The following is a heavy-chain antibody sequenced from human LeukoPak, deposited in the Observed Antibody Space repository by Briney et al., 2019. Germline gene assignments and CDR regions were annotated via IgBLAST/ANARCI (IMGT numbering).Heavy chain of an antibody. J-gene: IGHJ4*02. D-gene: IGHD6-13*01. CDR1: GFTFSSYA. Sequence: GGSLRLSCAASGFTFSSYAMHWVRQAPGKGLEYVSAISSNGGSTYYANSVKGRFTISRDNSKNTLYLQMGSLRAVDMAVYYCARDNAIAAAGYFDYWGQGTLVTVSS. V-gene: IGHV3-64*01. CDR2: ISSNGGST. CDR3: ARDNAIAAAGYFDY.